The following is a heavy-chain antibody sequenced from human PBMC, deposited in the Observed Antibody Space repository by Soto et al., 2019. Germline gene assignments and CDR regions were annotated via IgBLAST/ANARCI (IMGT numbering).Heavy chain of an antibody. CDR3: ARDQGGYCSITSCYLPEYFQH. J-gene: IGHJ1*01. CDR2: IYYSGST. Sequence: QVQLQESGPGLVKPSQTLSLTCTVSGVSISSGGYYWNWIRQHPGKGLGWVGSIYYSGSTYYNPSLKSRVTISVDTSKNQFSLKLNSVTAADTAVYYCARDQGGYCSITSCYLPEYFQHWGQGSLVTVSS. V-gene: IGHV4-31*03. CDR1: GVSISSGGYY. D-gene: IGHD2-2*01.